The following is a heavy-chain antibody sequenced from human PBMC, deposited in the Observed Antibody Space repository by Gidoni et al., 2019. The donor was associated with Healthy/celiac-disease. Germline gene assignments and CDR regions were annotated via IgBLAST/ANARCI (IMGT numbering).Heavy chain of an antibody. J-gene: IGHJ4*02. D-gene: IGHD3-22*01. V-gene: IGHV3-30-3*01. CDR1: GFTFSSYA. CDR2: ISYDGSNK. Sequence: VQLVESGGGVVQPGRSLTLSCAASGFTFSSYAMHWVRQAPGKGLEWVAVISYDGSNKYYADSVKGRFTISRDNSKNTLYLQMNSLRAEDTAVYYCARDRGVYDGFDYWGQGTLVTVSS. CDR3: ARDRGVYDGFDY.